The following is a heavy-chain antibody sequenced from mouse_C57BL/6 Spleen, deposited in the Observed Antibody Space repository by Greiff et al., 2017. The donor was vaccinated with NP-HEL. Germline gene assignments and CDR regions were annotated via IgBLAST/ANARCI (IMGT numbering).Heavy chain of an antibody. CDR2: ISYDGSN. V-gene: IGHV3-6*01. Sequence: EVQLVESGPGLVKPSQSLSLTCSVTGYSITSGYYWNWIRQFPGNKLEWMGCISYDGSNNYNPSLKNRISITRDTSKNQFFLKLNSVTTEDTATYYCAKGFPWYFDVWGTGTTVTVSS. J-gene: IGHJ1*03. CDR1: GYSITSGYY. CDR3: AKGFPWYFDV.